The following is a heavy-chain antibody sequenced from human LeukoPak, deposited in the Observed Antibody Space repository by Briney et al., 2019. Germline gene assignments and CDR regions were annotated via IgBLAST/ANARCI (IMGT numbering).Heavy chain of an antibody. D-gene: IGHD5-12*01. CDR2: IYYSGST. CDR1: GGSISSSNW. J-gene: IGHJ4*02. CDR3: ARDHGGYDSLDY. Sequence: SETLSLTCAVSGGSISSSNWWSWIRQPPGKGLEWIGYIYYSGSTYYNPSLKSRVTISVDTSENQFSLKLSSVTAADTAVYYCARDHGGYDSLDYWGQGTLVTVSS. V-gene: IGHV4-30-4*01.